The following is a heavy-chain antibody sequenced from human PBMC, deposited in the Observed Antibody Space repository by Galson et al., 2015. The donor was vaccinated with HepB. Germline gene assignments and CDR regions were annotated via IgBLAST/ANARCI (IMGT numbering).Heavy chain of an antibody. CDR1: GYTFTNYA. Sequence: SVKVSCKASGYTFTNYAIHWVRQAPGRRLEWMGWISGANHNTKYSQKFQGRVTITWDTSASTAYLDLSSLKSEDTAVYYCGRDKGKYYDVAPGMDVWGQGTTVTVSS. CDR3: GRDKGKYYDVAPGMDV. V-gene: IGHV1-3*01. CDR2: ISGANHNT. J-gene: IGHJ6*02. D-gene: IGHD3-10*02.